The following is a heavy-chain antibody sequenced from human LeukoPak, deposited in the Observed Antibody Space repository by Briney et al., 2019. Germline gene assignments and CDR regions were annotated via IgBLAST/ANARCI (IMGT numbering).Heavy chain of an antibody. CDR2: IHYSGLS. D-gene: IGHD3-22*01. V-gene: IGHV4-59*11. CDR3: ARNYYDSRGEAFDV. CDR1: GGSITSHY. Sequence: SETLSLTCTVSGGSITSHYWSWIRQPPGKGLEWIGYIHYSGLSNYNPSLKSRVTLSVGTSKNQFSLKLSSVTAADTAVYYCARNYYDSRGEAFDVWGQGAMVTVSS. J-gene: IGHJ3*01.